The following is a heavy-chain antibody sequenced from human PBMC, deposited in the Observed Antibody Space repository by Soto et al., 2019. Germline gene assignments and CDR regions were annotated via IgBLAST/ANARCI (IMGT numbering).Heavy chain of an antibody. CDR1: GFTFSSYA. Sequence: EVQLLESGGGLVQPGGSLRLSCAASGFTFSSYAMSWVRQAPGKGLEWVSVISGSGGSRYYADSVKGRFTISRDNSKSTLYLQMNSLRAEDTAIYYCAKGGSGYGDYFYYYMAVWGKGTTVTVSS. J-gene: IGHJ6*03. CDR2: ISGSGGSR. D-gene: IGHD3-10*01. CDR3: AKGGSGYGDYFYYYMAV. V-gene: IGHV3-23*01.